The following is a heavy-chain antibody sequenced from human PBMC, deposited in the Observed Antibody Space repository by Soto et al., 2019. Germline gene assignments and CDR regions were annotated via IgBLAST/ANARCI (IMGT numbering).Heavy chain of an antibody. Sequence: SVKVSCKASGGTFSSYAISWVRQAPGQGLEWMGGIIPIFGTADYAQKFQGRVTITADESTSTAYMELSSLRSEDTAVYYCARRGRITMVRGAYTPVNYYYGMDVWGQGTTVTVSS. J-gene: IGHJ6*02. CDR3: ARRGRITMVRGAYTPVNYYYGMDV. V-gene: IGHV1-69*13. CDR2: IIPIFGTA. CDR1: GGTFSSYA. D-gene: IGHD3-10*01.